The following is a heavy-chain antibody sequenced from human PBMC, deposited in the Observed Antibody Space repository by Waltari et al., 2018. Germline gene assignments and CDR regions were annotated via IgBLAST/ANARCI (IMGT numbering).Heavy chain of an antibody. Sequence: EVELVEAGGGLVRPGGSLRLSCAASGFSFSTYNMNWVRQAPGKGLEWISSISSNSASMHYADSVKGRFTISRDNAKNSLYLQLNSLRAEDAAVYYCATGGWGFYLGYWGQGTLVTVSS. CDR3: ATGGWGFYLGY. V-gene: IGHV3-21*02. CDR2: ISSNSASM. D-gene: IGHD7-27*01. J-gene: IGHJ4*02. CDR1: GFSFSTYN.